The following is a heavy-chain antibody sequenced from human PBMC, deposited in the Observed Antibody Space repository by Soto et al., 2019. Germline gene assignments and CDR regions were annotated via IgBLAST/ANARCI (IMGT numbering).Heavy chain of an antibody. J-gene: IGHJ4*02. V-gene: IGHV3-21*01. CDR2: ISSGSSYI. CDR1: GFTFSSYS. CDR3: ARDGCSGGSCHQRN. Sequence: GGSLRLSCAASGFTFSSYSMNWVRQAPGKGLEWVSSISSGSSYIYYSDSVKGRFTISRDNARNSLYLQMNSLRAEDTAVYYCARDGCSGGSCHQRNWGQGTLVTVSS. D-gene: IGHD2-15*01.